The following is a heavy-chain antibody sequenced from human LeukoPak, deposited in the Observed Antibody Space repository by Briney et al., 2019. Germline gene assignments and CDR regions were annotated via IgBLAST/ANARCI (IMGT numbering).Heavy chain of an antibody. CDR2: ISAYNGNT. CDR1: GYTFTSYG. Sequence: EASVKVSCKASGYTFTSYGISWVRQAPGQGLEWMGWISAYNGNTNYAQKLQGRVTMTTDTSTSTAYMELRSLRSDDTAVYYCARKAFVSGWYDRNAFDIWGQGTMVTVSS. V-gene: IGHV1-18*01. J-gene: IGHJ3*02. CDR3: ARKAFVSGWYDRNAFDI. D-gene: IGHD6-19*01.